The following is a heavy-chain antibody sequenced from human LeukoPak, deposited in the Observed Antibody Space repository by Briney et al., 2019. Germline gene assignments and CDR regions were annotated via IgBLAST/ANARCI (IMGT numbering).Heavy chain of an antibody. Sequence: GESLKISCKGSGYSFTSYWIGWVRQMPGKGLEWMGIIYPGDSDTRYSPSFQGQVTILADKSISTAYLQWSSLKASDTAMYYCARHGNIVVVPAARRLSYYYGMDVWGKGTTVTVSS. V-gene: IGHV5-51*01. CDR2: IYPGDSDT. CDR3: ARHGNIVVVPAARRLSYYYGMDV. J-gene: IGHJ6*04. CDR1: GYSFTSYW. D-gene: IGHD2-2*01.